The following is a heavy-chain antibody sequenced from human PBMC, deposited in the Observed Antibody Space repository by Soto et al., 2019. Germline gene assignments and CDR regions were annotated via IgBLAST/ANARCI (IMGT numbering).Heavy chain of an antibody. CDR3: ARGRDGRDYGDYVWWFDP. CDR1: GGSFSGYY. J-gene: IGHJ5*02. V-gene: IGHV4-34*01. CDR2: INHSGST. Sequence: PSETLSLTCAVYGGSFSGYYWSWIRQPPGKGLEWIGEINHSGSTNYNPSLKSRVTISVDTSKNQFSLKLSSVTAADTAVYYCARGRDGRDYGDYVWWFDPWGQGTLVTVSS. D-gene: IGHD4-17*01.